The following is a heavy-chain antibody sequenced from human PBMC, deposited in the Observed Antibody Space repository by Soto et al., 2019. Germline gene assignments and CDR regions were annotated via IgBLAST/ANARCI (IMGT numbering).Heavy chain of an antibody. V-gene: IGHV3-30*18. Sequence: VGSLRLSCAASGFTFSSYGMHWVRQAPGKGLEWVAVISYDGSNKYYADSVKGRFTISRDNSKNTLYLQMNSLRAEDTAVYYCANLDVWGQGTTVTVSS. CDR2: ISYDGSNK. CDR3: ANLDV. CDR1: GFTFSSYG. J-gene: IGHJ6*02.